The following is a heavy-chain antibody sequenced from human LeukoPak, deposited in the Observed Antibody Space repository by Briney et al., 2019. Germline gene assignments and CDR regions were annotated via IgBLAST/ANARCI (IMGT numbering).Heavy chain of an antibody. CDR1: GLTFSSYA. CDR2: ISGSGGST. J-gene: IGHJ4*02. Sequence: GGSLRLSCAASGLTFSSYAMSWVRQAPGKGLEWVSAISGSGGSTYHADSVKGRFTISRDNSKNTLYLQMNSLRAEDTAIYYCVKRGPYTNSWYYFDYWGQGTLVTVSS. V-gene: IGHV3-23*01. CDR3: VKRGPYTNSWYYFDY. D-gene: IGHD6-13*01.